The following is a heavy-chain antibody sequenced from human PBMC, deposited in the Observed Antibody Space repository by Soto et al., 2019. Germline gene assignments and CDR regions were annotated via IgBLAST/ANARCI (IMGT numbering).Heavy chain of an antibody. D-gene: IGHD6-6*01. CDR3: ARVRQLGHWGYFDY. V-gene: IGHV4-59*01. Sequence: QVQLQESGPGLVKPSETLSLTCTVSGGSISSYYWSWIRQPPGKGLEWIGYIYYSGSTNYNPSLKSRVTISVDTSKNQFSLKLSSVTAADTAVYYCARVRQLGHWGYFDYWCQGTLVTVSS. J-gene: IGHJ4*02. CDR1: GGSISSYY. CDR2: IYYSGST.